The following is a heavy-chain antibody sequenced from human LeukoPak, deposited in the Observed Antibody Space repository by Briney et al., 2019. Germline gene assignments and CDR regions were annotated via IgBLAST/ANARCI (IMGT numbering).Heavy chain of an antibody. CDR2: IYYSGST. J-gene: IGHJ4*02. D-gene: IGHD3-22*01. CDR1: GGSIRSGSHY. Sequence: SETLSLTCTVSGGSIRSGSHYWAWIRQPPGKGLEWIGSIYYSGSTYYNPSLENRVAISIDTSKNHFSLKLSSLSAADTSVYYCAKRDDSGGNLVDLWGQGTLVTVS. V-gene: IGHV4-39*02. CDR3: AKRDDSGGNLVDL.